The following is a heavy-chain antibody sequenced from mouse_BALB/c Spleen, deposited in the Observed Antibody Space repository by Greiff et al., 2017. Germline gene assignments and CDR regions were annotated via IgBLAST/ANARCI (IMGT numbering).Heavy chain of an antibody. CDR2: IDPSDSET. J-gene: IGHJ4*01. CDR3: ARSIYYGNPCAMDY. Sequence: QVQLQQSGPQLVRPGASVKISCKASGYSFTSYWMHWVKQRPGQGLEWIGMIDPSDSETRLNQKFKDKATLTVDKSSSTAYMQLSSPTSEDSAVYYCARSIYYGNPCAMDYWGQGTSVTVSS. CDR1: GYSFTSYW. V-gene: IGHV1S127*01. D-gene: IGHD2-1*01.